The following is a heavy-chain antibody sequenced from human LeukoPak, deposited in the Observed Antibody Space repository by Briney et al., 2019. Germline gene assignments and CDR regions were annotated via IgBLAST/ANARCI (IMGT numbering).Heavy chain of an antibody. V-gene: IGHV4-59*01. CDR1: AASTSSYS. D-gene: IGHD6-19*01. CDR3: AREVIARGWYWFDP. J-gene: IGHJ5*02. CDR2: IFTSVST. Sequence: PPQPLSPTCPVSAASTSSYSSSCIRHPPGHGLGWIRYIFTSVSTTNNPSLKRRVPISVDTSKNQFSLKLSSVTAADTAGYYCAREVIARGWYWFDPWGEGALVTVSS.